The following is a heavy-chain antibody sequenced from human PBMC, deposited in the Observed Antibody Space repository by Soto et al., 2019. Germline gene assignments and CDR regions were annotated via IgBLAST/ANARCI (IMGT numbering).Heavy chain of an antibody. D-gene: IGHD3-9*01. J-gene: IGHJ5*02. CDR1: GYTFTGYY. Sequence: SVKVSCKASGYTFTGYYMHWVRQAPGQGLEWMGWINPNSGVTNYAQNFQGRVTMTRDTSISTAYMELSRLRSDDTAVYYCARGMGRTDALPYFEGDWFDPWGQGTLVSVSS. CDR2: INPNSGVT. V-gene: IGHV1-2*02. CDR3: ARGMGRTDALPYFEGDWFDP.